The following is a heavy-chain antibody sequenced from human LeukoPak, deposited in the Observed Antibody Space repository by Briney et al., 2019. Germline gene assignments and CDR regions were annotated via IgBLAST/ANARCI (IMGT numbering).Heavy chain of an antibody. Sequence: ASVKVSCKASGYTFSRYDINWVRQATGQGLEWMGWMNPYSGNTGYAQKFQGRVTMTRNTSIGTAYMELSSLRSDDTAVYYCASGSYYRRSDYWGQGTLVTVSS. CDR3: ASGSYYRRSDY. CDR2: MNPYSGNT. J-gene: IGHJ4*02. V-gene: IGHV1-8*01. D-gene: IGHD1-26*01. CDR1: GYTFSRYD.